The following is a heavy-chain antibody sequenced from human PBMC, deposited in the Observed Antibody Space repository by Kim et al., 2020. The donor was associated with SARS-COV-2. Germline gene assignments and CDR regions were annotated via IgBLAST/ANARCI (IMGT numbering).Heavy chain of an antibody. V-gene: IGHV4-34*01. Sequence: SETLSLTCAVYGGSFSGYYWSWIRQPPGKGLEWIGEINHSGSTNYNPSLKSRVTISVDTSKNQFSLKLSSVTAADTAVYYCARGPRRGDSSSYWGQGTLVTVSS. CDR2: INHSGST. CDR3: ARGPRRGDSSSY. J-gene: IGHJ4*02. D-gene: IGHD6-13*01. CDR1: GGSFSGYY.